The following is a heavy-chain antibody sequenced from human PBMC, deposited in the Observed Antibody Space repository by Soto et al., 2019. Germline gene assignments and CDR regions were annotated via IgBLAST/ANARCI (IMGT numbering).Heavy chain of an antibody. J-gene: IGHJ3*02. Sequence: QVQLQGSGPGLVKPSETLSLTCTVSGVSMSSYYWSWIRQPPGKRLEWIAYIYYSGSTNYNPSLKSRVPTSVDTSKNQFSLKLSSVTAADTAVYYCARHPADSNAGGFDIWGQGTMVTVSS. D-gene: IGHD4-4*01. CDR1: GVSMSSYY. CDR2: IYYSGST. V-gene: IGHV4-59*08. CDR3: ARHPADSNAGGFDI.